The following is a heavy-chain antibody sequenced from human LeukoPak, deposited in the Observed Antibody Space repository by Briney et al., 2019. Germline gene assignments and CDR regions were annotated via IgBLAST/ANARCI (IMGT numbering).Heavy chain of an antibody. D-gene: IGHD3-3*01. J-gene: IGHJ3*02. CDR1: GYTFTSYG. CDR3: ARRIRFLEWPVSGDAFDI. V-gene: IGHV1-18*01. CDR2: ISAYNGNT. Sequence: ASVKVSCKASGYTFTSYGISWVRQAPGQGLEWMGWISAYNGNTNYAQKLQGRVTMTTDTSTSTAYMELRSLRSDDTAAYYCARRIRFLEWPVSGDAFDIWGQGTMVTVSS.